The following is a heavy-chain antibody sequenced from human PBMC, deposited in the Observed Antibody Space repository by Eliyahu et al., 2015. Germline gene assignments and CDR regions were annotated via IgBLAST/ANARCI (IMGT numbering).Heavy chain of an antibody. CDR2: IYTSGST. D-gene: IGHD3-3*01. Sequence: QVQLQESGPGLVKPSQTLSLTCTVSGGSISRGSYYWSWIRQPAGKGLEWIGRIYTSGSTNYNPSLKSRVTISVDTSKNQFSLKLSSVTAADTAVYYCARDRTEYYDFWSQPSYFDYWGQGTLVTVSS. CDR3: ARDRTEYYDFWSQPSYFDY. CDR1: GGSISRGSYY. J-gene: IGHJ4*02. V-gene: IGHV4-61*02.